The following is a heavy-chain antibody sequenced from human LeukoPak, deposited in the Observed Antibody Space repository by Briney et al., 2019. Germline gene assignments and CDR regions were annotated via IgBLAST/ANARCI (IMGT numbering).Heavy chain of an antibody. CDR1: GYTFTSYG. CDR2: ISAYNSNT. J-gene: IGHJ4*02. Sequence: ASVKVSCKASGYTFTSYGISWVRQAPGQGLEWMGWISAYNSNTNYAQKLQGRVTLTADKSTTTAYMELNSLRSEDTAVYYCARDGVGAATDYFDHWGPGTLVTVSS. D-gene: IGHD1-26*01. V-gene: IGHV1-18*01. CDR3: ARDGVGAATDYFDH.